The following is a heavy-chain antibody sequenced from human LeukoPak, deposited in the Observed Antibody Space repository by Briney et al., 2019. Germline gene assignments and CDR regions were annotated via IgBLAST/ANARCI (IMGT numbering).Heavy chain of an antibody. D-gene: IGHD2-15*01. V-gene: IGHV4-4*07. J-gene: IGHJ4*02. Sequence: SETLSLTCTVSGASISSYYWSWIRQPAGKGLEWIGRVYSSGSTNYNFSLKSRVTMSVDTSKSQFYLKLNSVTAADTAVYYCARDLGGSTRIVDYWGQGILVTVSS. CDR2: VYSSGST. CDR3: ARDLGGSTRIVDY. CDR1: GASISSYY.